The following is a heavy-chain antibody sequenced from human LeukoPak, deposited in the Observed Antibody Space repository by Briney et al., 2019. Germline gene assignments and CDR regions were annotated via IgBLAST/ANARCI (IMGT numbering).Heavy chain of an antibody. J-gene: IGHJ5*02. V-gene: IGHV1-46*01. CDR1: GYTFTSYY. Sequence: GASVKVSCKASGYTFTSYYIHWVRQAPGQGLEWMGIFNPSGGRTSYAQKFQGRVSMTGDMSTSTVYMELSSLRSEDTAVYFCARGGYYDFWSGYSTNWFDPWGQGTLVTVSS. D-gene: IGHD3-3*01. CDR2: FNPSGGRT. CDR3: ARGGYYDFWSGYSTNWFDP.